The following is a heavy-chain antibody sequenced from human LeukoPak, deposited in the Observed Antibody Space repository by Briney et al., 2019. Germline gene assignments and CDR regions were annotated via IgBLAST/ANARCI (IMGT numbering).Heavy chain of an antibody. V-gene: IGHV1-18*01. Sequence: GASVKVSCKASGYTFTSYGISWVRQAPGHGLEWMGWISAYNVNANYAQKLQGRVTMTTDTSTSTAYMELRGLCSDDTAVYYCAREIPTYYYDGSGYYFDYWGQGTLVTVSS. J-gene: IGHJ4*02. CDR1: GYTFTSYG. CDR3: AREIPTYYYDGSGYYFDY. D-gene: IGHD3-22*01. CDR2: ISAYNVNA.